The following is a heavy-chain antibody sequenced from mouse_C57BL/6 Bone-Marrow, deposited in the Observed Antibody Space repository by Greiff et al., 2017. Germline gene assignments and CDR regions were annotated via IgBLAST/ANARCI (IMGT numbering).Heavy chain of an antibody. V-gene: IGHV5-6*01. D-gene: IGHD4-1*01. CDR2: ISSGGSYT. CDR1: GFTFSSYG. J-gene: IGHJ3*01. Sequence: EVNVVESGGDLVKPGGSLKLSCAASGFTFSSYGMSWVRQTPDKRLEWVATISSGGSYTYYPDSVKGRFTISRDNAKNTLYLQMGSLKSEYTAMYYCARLQTGTAWFAYWGQGTRVTVSA. CDR3: ARLQTGTAWFAY.